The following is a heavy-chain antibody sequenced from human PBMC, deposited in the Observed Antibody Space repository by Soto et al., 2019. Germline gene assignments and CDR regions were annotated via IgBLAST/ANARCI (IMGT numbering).Heavy chain of an antibody. CDR1: GLTFRSCG. V-gene: IGHV3-33*06. D-gene: IGHD1-26*01. Sequence: QIQLVESGGGVVQPGTSLRLSCAVSGLTFRSCGMHWVRQAPGKGLEWVSVIWYDGTTRYYADSVKGRFTISRDTSRNTLYLQMDSLRAEDTAVYYCVKDLGRPVGSLNNDAFDLWGQGTLVTVSS. CDR3: VKDLGRPVGSLNNDAFDL. CDR2: IWYDGTTR. J-gene: IGHJ3*01.